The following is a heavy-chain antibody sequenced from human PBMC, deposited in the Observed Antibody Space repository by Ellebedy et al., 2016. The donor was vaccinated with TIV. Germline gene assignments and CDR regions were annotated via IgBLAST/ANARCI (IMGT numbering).Heavy chain of an antibody. J-gene: IGHJ4*02. CDR2: MYYSGST. Sequence: SETLSLTXTVSGGSISSYYWSWIRQSPGKGLEWIGYMYYSGSTNYNPSLKSRVTISADTSKNQFSLKLSSVTAADTAVYYCARDAAGSFDYWGQGTLVTVSS. V-gene: IGHV4-59*01. CDR1: GGSISSYY. CDR3: ARDAAGSFDY. D-gene: IGHD6-13*01.